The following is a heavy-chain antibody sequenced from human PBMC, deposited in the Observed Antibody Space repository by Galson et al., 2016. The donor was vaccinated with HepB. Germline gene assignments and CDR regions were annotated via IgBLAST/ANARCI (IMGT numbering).Heavy chain of an antibody. J-gene: IGHJ3*01. CDR1: GGSINSVDYY. Sequence: TLSLTCSVSGGSINSVDYYWSWIRQPPGKGLEWIGYIYYTGTTSYNSSLKSRISISEDTSKNQFSLSLSSVTDADTAVYYCARVRLRGVIGACYVWGQGTIVTVSS. V-gene: IGHV4-30-4*01. CDR3: ARVRLRGVIGACYV. CDR2: IYYTGTT. D-gene: IGHD3-10*01.